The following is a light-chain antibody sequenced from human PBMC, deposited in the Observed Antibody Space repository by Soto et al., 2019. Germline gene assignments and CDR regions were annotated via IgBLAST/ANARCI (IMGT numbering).Light chain of an antibody. CDR3: QQYDSSPRT. CDR2: GAS. V-gene: IGKV3-20*01. J-gene: IGKJ1*01. CDR1: QSVSTRS. Sequence: EIVLTQSPGTLSLSPGERATLSCRASQSVSTRSLAWYQQKPGQAPRLLISGASSRAADIPDRFSGSGSGTDFTLTINXXXXEDFAVYYCQQYDSSPRTFGQGTXV.